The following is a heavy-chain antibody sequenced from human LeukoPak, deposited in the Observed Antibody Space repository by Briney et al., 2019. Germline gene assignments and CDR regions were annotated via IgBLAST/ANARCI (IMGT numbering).Heavy chain of an antibody. D-gene: IGHD6-13*01. V-gene: IGHV1-69*05. J-gene: IGHJ4*02. CDR3: ARSLWYSSSWQVEAEDFDY. CDR2: IIPIFGTA. Sequence: GASVKVSCKASGGTFSSYAISWVRQAPGQGLERMGRIIPIFGTANYAQKFQGRVTITTDESTSTAYMELSSLRSEDTAVYYCARSLWYSSSWQVEAEDFDYWGQGTLVTVSS. CDR1: GGTFSSYA.